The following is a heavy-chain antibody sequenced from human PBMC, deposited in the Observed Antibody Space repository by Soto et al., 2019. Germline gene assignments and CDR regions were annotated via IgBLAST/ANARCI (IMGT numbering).Heavy chain of an antibody. Sequence: QVQLVQSGAEVKKPGASVKVSCKTSGYTFTSYHISWVRQAPGQGLEWMGWISAYNTNTNYAQKFQGRVTMTTDTLSSTAYMELRSLRADDTDVYYCARDTPPTDYLGQGTLVTVSS. CDR2: ISAYNTNT. CDR3: ARDTPPTDY. CDR1: GYTFTSYH. V-gene: IGHV1-18*01. J-gene: IGHJ4*02.